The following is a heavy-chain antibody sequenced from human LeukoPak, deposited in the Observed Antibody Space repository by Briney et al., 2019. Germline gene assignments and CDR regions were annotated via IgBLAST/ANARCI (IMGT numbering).Heavy chain of an antibody. CDR2: MFYSGST. Sequence: PSETLSLTYTVSGGSISGYYYWSWIRQPPGKGLEWIGYMFYSGSTNHNPSLKSRVTISVDTSKNQFSLKLSTVTAADTAVYYCARGAYCGGDCYYFDYWGQGTLVTVSS. CDR3: ARGAYCGGDCYYFDY. D-gene: IGHD2-21*02. J-gene: IGHJ4*02. CDR1: GGSISGYYY. V-gene: IGHV4-59*01.